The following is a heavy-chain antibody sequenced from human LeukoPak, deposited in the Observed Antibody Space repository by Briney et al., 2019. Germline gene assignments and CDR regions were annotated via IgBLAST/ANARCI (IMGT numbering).Heavy chain of an antibody. Sequence: SVTVSCKASGGTFSSYAISWVRQAPGQGLEWMGGIIPIFGTANYAQKLQGRVTMTTDTSTSTAYMELRSLRSDDTAVYYCARDRGLNWFDPWGQGTLVTVSS. V-gene: IGHV1-69*05. CDR3: ARDRGLNWFDP. CDR1: GGTFSSYA. J-gene: IGHJ5*02. CDR2: IIPIFGTA. D-gene: IGHD1-26*01.